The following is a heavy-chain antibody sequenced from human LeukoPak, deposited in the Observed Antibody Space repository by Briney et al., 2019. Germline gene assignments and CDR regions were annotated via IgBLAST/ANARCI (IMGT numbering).Heavy chain of an antibody. Sequence: SGTLSLTCAVSGGSISSSNWWSWVRQPPGKGLEWIGEIYHSGSTNYNPSLKSRVTISVDTSKNQFSLKLSSVTAADTAVYYCARNGGYHDYGDYWGQGTLVTVSS. CDR2: IYHSGST. V-gene: IGHV4-4*02. J-gene: IGHJ4*02. CDR1: GGSISSSNW. CDR3: ARNGGYHDYGDY. D-gene: IGHD3-16*02.